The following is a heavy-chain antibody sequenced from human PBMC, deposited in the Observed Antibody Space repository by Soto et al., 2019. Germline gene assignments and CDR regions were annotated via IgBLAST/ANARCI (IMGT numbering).Heavy chain of an antibody. CDR1: GFTFSNAW. J-gene: IGHJ6*03. CDR3: TTSAKFLEWLLPYYYYYYMDV. CDR2: IKSKTDGETT. D-gene: IGHD3-3*01. Sequence: EVQLVESGGGLVKPGGSLRLSCAAYGFTFSNAWMSWVRQAPGKGLEWVGRIKSKTDGETTDYAAPVKGRFTISRDDSKNTLYLQMNSLKTEDTAVYYCTTSAKFLEWLLPYYYYYYMDVWGKGTTVTVSS. V-gene: IGHV3-15*01.